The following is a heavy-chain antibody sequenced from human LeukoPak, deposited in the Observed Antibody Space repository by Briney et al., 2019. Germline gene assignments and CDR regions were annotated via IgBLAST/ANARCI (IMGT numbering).Heavy chain of an antibody. CDR3: ARDGYRTSQGAFDL. V-gene: IGHV3-74*01. CDR1: GFTFSGYW. Sequence: QTGGSLRLSCAASGFTFSGYWMHWVRQAPGKGLVWISRINTDGSNTRYEDTVKGRFTISRDNAKNTLYLQMNSLRAEDTAVYYCARDGYRTSQGAFDLWGQGTMVTVSS. D-gene: IGHD5-12*01. J-gene: IGHJ3*01. CDR2: INTDGSNT.